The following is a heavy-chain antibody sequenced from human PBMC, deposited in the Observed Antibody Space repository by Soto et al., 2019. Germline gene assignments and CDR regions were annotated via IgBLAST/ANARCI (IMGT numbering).Heavy chain of an antibody. D-gene: IGHD3-10*01. V-gene: IGHV1-69*12. CDR3: AGDRSRAEYFQH. J-gene: IGHJ1*01. Sequence: QVQLVQSGAEVKKPGSSVKVSCKASGGTFSSYAISWVRQAPGQGLEWMGGIIPIFGTANYAQKFQGRVKITADEYTSTAYMELSSLRSEDTAVYYCAGDRSRAEYFQHWGQGTLVTVSS. CDR1: GGTFSSYA. CDR2: IIPIFGTA.